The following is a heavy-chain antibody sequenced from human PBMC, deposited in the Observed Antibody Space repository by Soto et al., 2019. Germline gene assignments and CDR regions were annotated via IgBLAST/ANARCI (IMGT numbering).Heavy chain of an antibody. CDR1: GITFSGFW. Sequence: VPLVESGGGSVQPGGSLRLSCVASGITFSGFWMHWVRQVPGKGLVWVAGVDSAGSGTSYADSVKGRFTISRDNAKNTLSLHMDSLRVDDTAVYYCATVFEHWGQGIPVTVSS. CDR2: VDSAGSGT. V-gene: IGHV3-74*01. CDR3: ATVFEH. J-gene: IGHJ4*02.